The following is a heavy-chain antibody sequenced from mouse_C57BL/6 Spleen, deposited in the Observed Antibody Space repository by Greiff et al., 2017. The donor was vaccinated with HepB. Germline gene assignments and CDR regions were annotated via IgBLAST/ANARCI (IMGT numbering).Heavy chain of an antibody. CDR3: ARARFLITTVVATNWYFDV. D-gene: IGHD1-1*01. V-gene: IGHV5-16*01. CDR1: GFTFSDYY. CDR2: INYDGSST. Sequence: EVKLVESEGGLVQPGSSMKLSCTASGFTFSDYYMAWVRQVPEKGLEWVANINYDGSSTYYLDSLKSRFIISRDNAKNILYLQMSSLKSEDTATYYCARARFLITTVVATNWYFDVWGTGTTVTVSS. J-gene: IGHJ1*03.